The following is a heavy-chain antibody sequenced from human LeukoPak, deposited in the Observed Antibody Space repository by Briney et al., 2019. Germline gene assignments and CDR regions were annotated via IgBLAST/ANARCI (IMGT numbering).Heavy chain of an antibody. Sequence: ASVKVSCKASGYTFTGYYMHWVRQAPGQGLEWMGWINPNSGGTNYAQTFQGWVTMTRDTSISTAYMELSRLRSDDTAVYYCARAERPGTYDYWGQGTLVTVSS. CDR3: ARAERPGTYDY. J-gene: IGHJ4*02. D-gene: IGHD3-10*01. CDR2: INPNSGGT. V-gene: IGHV1-2*04. CDR1: GYTFTGYY.